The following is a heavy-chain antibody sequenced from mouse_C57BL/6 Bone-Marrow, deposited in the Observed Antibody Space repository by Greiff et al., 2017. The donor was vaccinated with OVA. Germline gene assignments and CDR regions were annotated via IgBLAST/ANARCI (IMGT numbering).Heavy chain of an antibody. CDR2: INPNYGTT. J-gene: IGHJ1*03. CDR3: ARGGAVVGGRWYFDV. V-gene: IGHV1-39*01. D-gene: IGHD1-1*01. Sequence: VHVKQSGPELVKPGASVKISCKASGYSFTDYNMNWVKQSNGKSLEWIGVINPNYGTTSYNQKFKGKATLTVDQSSSTAYMQLNSLTSEDSAVYYCARGGAVVGGRWYFDVWGTGTTVTVSS. CDR1: GYSFTDYN.